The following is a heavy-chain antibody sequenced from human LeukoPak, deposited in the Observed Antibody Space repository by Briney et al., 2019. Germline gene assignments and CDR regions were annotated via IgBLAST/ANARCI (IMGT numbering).Heavy chain of an antibody. J-gene: IGHJ4*02. CDR2: IYYSGST. CDR3: ARVGRFRSGGLDY. Sequence: PSETLSLTCTVSGGSISSNYWSWIRQHPGKGLECIGYIYYSGSTYYNPSLNSRVTISVDTSKNQFSLRPSSVTAADTAVYYCARVGRFRSGGLDYWGQGMLVTVSS. CDR1: GGSISSNY. D-gene: IGHD2-21*01. V-gene: IGHV4-59*06.